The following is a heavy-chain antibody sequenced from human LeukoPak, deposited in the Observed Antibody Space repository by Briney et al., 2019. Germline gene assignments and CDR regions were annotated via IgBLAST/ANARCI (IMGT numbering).Heavy chain of an antibody. CDR2: IWYDGSNK. CDR1: GFTFSSYG. D-gene: IGHD2-2*01. CDR3: ARDSWDIVVVPAAIGD. V-gene: IGHV3-33*01. Sequence: PGGSLRLSCAASGFTFSSYGMHWVRQAPGKGLEWVAVIWYDGSNKYYADSVKGRFTISRDNSKNTLYLQMNRLRAEDTAVYYCARDSWDIVVVPAAIGDWGQGTLVTVSS. J-gene: IGHJ4*02.